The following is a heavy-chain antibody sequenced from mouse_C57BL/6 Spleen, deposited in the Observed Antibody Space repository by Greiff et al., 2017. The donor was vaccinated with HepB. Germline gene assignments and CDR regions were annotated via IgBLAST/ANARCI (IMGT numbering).Heavy chain of an antibody. V-gene: IGHV1-80*01. Sequence: QVQLKQSGAELVKPGASVKISCKASGYAFSSYWMNWVKQRPGKGLEWIGQIYPGDGDTNYNGKFKGKATLTADKSSSTAYMQLSSLTSEDSAVYFCARNNYGSGAWFAYWGQGTLVTVSA. CDR2: IYPGDGDT. CDR3: ARNNYGSGAWFAY. J-gene: IGHJ3*01. D-gene: IGHD1-1*01. CDR1: GYAFSSYW.